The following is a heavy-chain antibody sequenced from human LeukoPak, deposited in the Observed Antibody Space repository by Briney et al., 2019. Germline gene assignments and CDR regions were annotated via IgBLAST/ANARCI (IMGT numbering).Heavy chain of an antibody. Sequence: PGGSLRLSCAASGFTFSSYSMNWVRQAPGKGLEWVSSISSSSSYIYYADSVKRRFTISRDNAKNSLYLQMNSLRAEDTAVYYCARGLGTMARDYWGQGTLVTVSS. CDR2: ISSSSSYI. V-gene: IGHV3-21*01. D-gene: IGHD4/OR15-4a*01. CDR3: ARGLGTMARDY. CDR1: GFTFSSYS. J-gene: IGHJ4*02.